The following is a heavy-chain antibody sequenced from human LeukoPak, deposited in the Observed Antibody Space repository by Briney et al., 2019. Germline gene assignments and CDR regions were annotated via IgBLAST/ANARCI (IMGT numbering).Heavy chain of an antibody. CDR3: ARGYDSSGYYIDY. CDR2: MNPNSGIT. D-gene: IGHD3-22*01. V-gene: IGHV1-8*01. J-gene: IGHJ4*02. CDR1: GYTFTSYD. Sequence: ASVKVSCKASGYTFTSYDINWVRQATGQGLEWMGWMNPNSGITGYAQKFQGRVTMTRNTSISTAYMELSSLRSEDTAVYYCARGYDSSGYYIDYWGQGTLVTVSS.